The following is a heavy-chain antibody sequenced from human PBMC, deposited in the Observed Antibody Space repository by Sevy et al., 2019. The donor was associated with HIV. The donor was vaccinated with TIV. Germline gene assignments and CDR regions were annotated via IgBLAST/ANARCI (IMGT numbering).Heavy chain of an antibody. CDR2: IANDGSKK. V-gene: IGHV3-30*18. CDR3: ANRRSLFYLLDY. J-gene: IGHJ4*02. D-gene: IGHD3-3*01. CDR1: GFTFSNYG. Sequence: GGSLRLSCAASGFTFSNYGMHWVRQAPGKGLEWVAVIANDGSKKNYADSVKGRFTISRDNSKNTLYLQMNSLGTEDTAVHYCANRRSLFYLLDYWGPGTLVTVSS.